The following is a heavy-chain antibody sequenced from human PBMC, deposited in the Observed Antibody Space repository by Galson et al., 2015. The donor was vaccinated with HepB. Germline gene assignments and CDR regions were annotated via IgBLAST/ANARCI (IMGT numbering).Heavy chain of an antibody. V-gene: IGHV3-23*01. J-gene: IGHJ4*02. D-gene: IGHD3-10*01. CDR3: AKDPDGSGSYYTQYYFDY. CDR2: ISGSGGST. CDR1: GFTFSSYA. Sequence: SLRLSCAASGFTFSSYAMSWVRQAPGKGLEWVSAISGSGGSTYYADSVKGRFTISRDNSKNTLYLQMNSLRAEDTAVYYCAKDPDGSGSYYTQYYFDYWGQGTLVTVSS.